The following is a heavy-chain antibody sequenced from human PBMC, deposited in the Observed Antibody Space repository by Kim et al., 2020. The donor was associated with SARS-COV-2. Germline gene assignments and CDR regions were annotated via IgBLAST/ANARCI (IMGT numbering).Heavy chain of an antibody. V-gene: IGHV4-39*01. D-gene: IGHD1-26*01. CDR2: GNT. CDR3: ARQVGGWADP. Sequence: GNTYHNPPLKSRVTISVDMAKDHFSLGLNSVTAADTAVYYCARQVGGWADPWGQGTLVTVSS. J-gene: IGHJ5*02.